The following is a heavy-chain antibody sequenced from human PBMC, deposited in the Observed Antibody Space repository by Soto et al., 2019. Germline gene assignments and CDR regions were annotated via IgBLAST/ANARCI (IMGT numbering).Heavy chain of an antibody. CDR1: GYTFTSYG. J-gene: IGHJ4*02. Sequence: ASVKVSCKASGYTFTSYGISLVRRAPGQGLEWMGWISAYNGNINHAQKLQGRVTMTTDTSTSTAYMELRSLRSDDTAVYYCARSHWNYVGSDYWGQGTLVTVSS. D-gene: IGHD1-7*01. CDR2: ISAYNGNI. CDR3: ARSHWNYVGSDY. V-gene: IGHV1-18*01.